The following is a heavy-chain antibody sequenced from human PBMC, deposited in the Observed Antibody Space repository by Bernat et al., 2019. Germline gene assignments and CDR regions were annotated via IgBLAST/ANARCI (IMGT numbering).Heavy chain of an antibody. CDR3: ASYGDYGGFFNY. J-gene: IGHJ4*02. D-gene: IGHD4-17*01. Sequence: QVQLVQSGAEVKKPGASVKVSCKASGYTFTSYAMHWVRQAPGQRLEWMGWINAGNGNTKYSQKLQGRVTMTTDTSTSTAYMELRSLRSDDTAVYYCASYGDYGGFFNYWGQGTLVTVSS. CDR1: GYTFTSYA. V-gene: IGHV1-3*01. CDR2: INAGNGNT.